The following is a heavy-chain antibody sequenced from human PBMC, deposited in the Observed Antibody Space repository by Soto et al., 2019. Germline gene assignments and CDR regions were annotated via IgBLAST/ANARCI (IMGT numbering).Heavy chain of an antibody. Sequence: QITLKESGPTVVKPTQTLTLTCSLSGFSLNTGGVGVGWIRQPPGKALEWLAVIYWDDDKSWNPSLRDRLTITRDASDYQVVLTVTNMDPVDTGTYYRARRRGGFGGGWTTPYFDYWGQGTLVTVSS. CDR1: GFSLNTGGVG. J-gene: IGHJ4*02. CDR3: ARRRGGFGGGWTTPYFDY. D-gene: IGHD6-19*01. V-gene: IGHV2-5*02. CDR2: IYWDDDK.